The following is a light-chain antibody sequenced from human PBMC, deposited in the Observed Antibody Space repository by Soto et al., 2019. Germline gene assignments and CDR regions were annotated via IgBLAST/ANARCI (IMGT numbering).Light chain of an antibody. CDR2: GNS. CDR3: QSYDSSLSGSI. CDR1: SSNIGAGYD. Sequence: HSVLTQPPSVSGAAGQRVTISCTGSSSNIGAGYDVHWYQQLPGTAPKLLIYGNSNRPSGVPDRFSGSKSGTSASLAITGLQAEDAADYYCQSYDSSLSGSIFGGGTKLSVL. V-gene: IGLV1-40*01. J-gene: IGLJ2*01.